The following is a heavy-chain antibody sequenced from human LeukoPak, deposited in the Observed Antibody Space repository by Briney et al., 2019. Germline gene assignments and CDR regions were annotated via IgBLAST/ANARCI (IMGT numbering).Heavy chain of an antibody. J-gene: IGHJ4*02. D-gene: IGHD5-18*01. Sequence: GESLKISCKGSGYSFTTYWIGWARQMPGKGLEWMGITYPGDSETRYSPSFQGQVTISADKSISTAYLQWSSLKASDTAMYYCVRSRGYSYGYSYYFDYWGQGTLVTVSS. CDR3: VRSRGYSYGYSYYFDY. CDR2: TYPGDSET. V-gene: IGHV5-51*01. CDR1: GYSFTTYW.